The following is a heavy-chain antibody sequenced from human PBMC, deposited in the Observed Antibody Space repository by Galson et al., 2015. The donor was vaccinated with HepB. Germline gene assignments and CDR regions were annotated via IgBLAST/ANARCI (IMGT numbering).Heavy chain of an antibody. V-gene: IGHV3-23*01. J-gene: IGHJ4*02. CDR1: GFTFSSYA. CDR2: ISGNGGST. Sequence: SLRLSCAASGFTFSSYAMSWVRQAPGKGLEWVSAISGNGGSTYYADSVKGRFTISRDNSKNTLYLQMNSQRAEDTAVYYCANDQDYGDYEGPIDYWGQGTLVTVSA. CDR3: ANDQDYGDYEGPIDY. D-gene: IGHD4-17*01.